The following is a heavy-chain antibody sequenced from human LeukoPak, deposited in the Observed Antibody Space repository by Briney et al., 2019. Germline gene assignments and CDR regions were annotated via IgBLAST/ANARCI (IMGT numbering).Heavy chain of an antibody. V-gene: IGHV4-59*01. J-gene: IGHJ4*02. CDR3: VRTPYSSSWTPLDY. Sequence: SETLSLTCTVSGGSISRYFWSWIRQPPGKGLEWIGYIYYSGSTNYNPSLKSRVTISVDTSKNQFSLKLSSVTAADTAVYYCVRTPYSSSWTPLDYWGQGTLVTVSS. D-gene: IGHD6-13*01. CDR1: GGSISRYF. CDR2: IYYSGST.